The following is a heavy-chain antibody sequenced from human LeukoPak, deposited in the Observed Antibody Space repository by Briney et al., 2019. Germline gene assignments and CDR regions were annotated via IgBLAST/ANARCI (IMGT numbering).Heavy chain of an antibody. V-gene: IGHV3-30*04. CDR1: GFTFSSYA. CDR2: ISYDGSNK. CDR3: ARESYGRHPYYYYCGMDV. Sequence: GGSLRLSCAASGFTFSSYAMHWVRRAPGKGLEWVAVISYDGSNKYYADSVKGRFTISRDNSKNTLYLQMNSLRAEDTAVYYCARESYGRHPYYYYCGMDVWGQGTTVTVSS. D-gene: IGHD5-18*01. J-gene: IGHJ6*02.